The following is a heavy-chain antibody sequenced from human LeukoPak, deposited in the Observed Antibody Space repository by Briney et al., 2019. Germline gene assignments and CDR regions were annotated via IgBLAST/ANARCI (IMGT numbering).Heavy chain of an antibody. Sequence: GGSLRLSCAASGFTFSSHGMHWVRQAPGKGLEWVAFIRYDGSNKYYADSVKGRFTISRDNSKNTLYLQMNSLRAEDTAVYYCAKGGSSSWYPNFDYWGQGTLVTVSS. J-gene: IGHJ4*02. V-gene: IGHV3-30*02. CDR2: IRYDGSNK. CDR3: AKGGSSSWYPNFDY. D-gene: IGHD6-13*01. CDR1: GFTFSSHG.